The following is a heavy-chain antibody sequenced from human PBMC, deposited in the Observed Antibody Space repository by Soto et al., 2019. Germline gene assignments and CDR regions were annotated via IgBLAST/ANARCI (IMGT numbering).Heavy chain of an antibody. V-gene: IGHV1-18*01. CDR3: ARDWGQQWLAYGMDV. CDR2: ISTYNGHT. Sequence: QVQLVQSGAEVKKPGASVKVSCKASGYTFTNYGISWVRQAPGQGLEWMGWISTYNGHTTSAQKLQGRVTMTTDTSTSTAYMELRSPRSDDTAVYYCARDWGQQWLAYGMDVWGQGTTVTVSS. J-gene: IGHJ6*02. D-gene: IGHD6-19*01. CDR1: GYTFTNYG.